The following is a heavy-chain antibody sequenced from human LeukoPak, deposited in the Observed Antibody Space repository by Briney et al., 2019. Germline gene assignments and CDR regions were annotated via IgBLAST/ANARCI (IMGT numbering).Heavy chain of an antibody. CDR1: GFTFSSYW. J-gene: IGHJ6*03. D-gene: IGHD3-10*01. CDR2: INSDGSST. CDR3: ARGSMVRGVSLGYYMDV. V-gene: IGHV3-74*01. Sequence: GGSLRLSCAASGFTFSSYWMHWVRQAPGKGLVWVSRINSDGSSTLYADSVKGRFTISRDNAKNTLYLQMNSPRAEDTAVYYCARGSMVRGVSLGYYMDVWGKGTTVTVSS.